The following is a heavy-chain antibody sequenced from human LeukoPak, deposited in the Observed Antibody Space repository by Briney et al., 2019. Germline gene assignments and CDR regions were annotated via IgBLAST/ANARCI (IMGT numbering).Heavy chain of an antibody. D-gene: IGHD5-18*01. Sequence: LGASVKVSCKASGYTFTGYYIYWVRQAPGQGLEWMGWINPNSGDTKYAQNFQGRATMTRDTSITTAYVEVSRLRSDDTAIYYCAREHTYGVHNAFDIWGQGTTVTVSS. CDR3: AREHTYGVHNAFDI. J-gene: IGHJ3*02. CDR2: INPNSGDT. CDR1: GYTFTGYY. V-gene: IGHV1-2*03.